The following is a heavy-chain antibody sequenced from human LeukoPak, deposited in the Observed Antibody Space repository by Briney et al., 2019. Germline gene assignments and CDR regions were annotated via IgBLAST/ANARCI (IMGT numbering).Heavy chain of an antibody. CDR1: GFTFSSYW. D-gene: IGHD2-15*01. V-gene: IGHV3-7*03. Sequence: GGSLRLSCAASGFTFSSYWMSWVRQAPGKGLEWVANIKQDGSEKYYVDSVKGRFTISRDNAKNSLYLQMNSLRAEDTAVYYCTRDQDYSYFDYWGQGTLVTVSS. CDR3: TRDQDYSYFDY. J-gene: IGHJ4*02. CDR2: IKQDGSEK.